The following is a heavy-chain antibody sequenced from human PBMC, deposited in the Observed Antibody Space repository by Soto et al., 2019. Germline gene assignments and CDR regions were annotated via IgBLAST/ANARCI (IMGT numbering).Heavy chain of an antibody. J-gene: IGHJ4*02. CDR1: GDSMTGAN. Sequence: SETLSLTCSVSGDSMTGANWGWFRQSPEKGLEWIGYIDYSGGTNYNPSLRSRITITIDTSSNQFSLNLASVTAADAAVYYCTRARYGDHFDSWGQGTLVTVSS. CDR2: IDYSGGT. CDR3: TRARYGDHFDS. D-gene: IGHD4-17*01. V-gene: IGHV4-59*01.